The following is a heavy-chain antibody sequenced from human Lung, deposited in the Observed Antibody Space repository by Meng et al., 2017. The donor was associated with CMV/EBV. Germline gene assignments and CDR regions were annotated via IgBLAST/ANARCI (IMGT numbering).Heavy chain of an antibody. CDR1: GYTFTSYG. CDR2: ISAYNGNT. D-gene: IGHD2-2*01. V-gene: IGHV1-18*01. Sequence: ASXXVSXKASGYTFTSYGISWVRQAPGQGLEWMGWISAYNGNTNYAQKLQGRVTMTTDTSTSTAYMELRSLRSDDTAVYYCAREMDCSSTSCYVLPNYHYYGMEVWXQGNXVTGAS. J-gene: IGHJ6*02. CDR3: AREMDCSSTSCYVLPNYHYYGMEV.